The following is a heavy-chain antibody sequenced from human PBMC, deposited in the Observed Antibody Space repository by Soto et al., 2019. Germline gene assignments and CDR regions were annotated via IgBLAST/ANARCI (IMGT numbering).Heavy chain of an antibody. D-gene: IGHD3-10*01. J-gene: IGHJ6*02. CDR2: ISGSGGHT. Sequence: GGSLRLSCAAFAFTFSSYSMSWVRQAPGKXLEWVSAISGSGGHTYYADSVKGRFTLSRDNSKNTLYLPMNSLRVEETAVYYCAKAESSGGNYPYYYGIDVWGQGTTVTVSS. V-gene: IGHV3-23*01. CDR1: AFTFSSYS. CDR3: AKAESSGGNYPYYYGIDV.